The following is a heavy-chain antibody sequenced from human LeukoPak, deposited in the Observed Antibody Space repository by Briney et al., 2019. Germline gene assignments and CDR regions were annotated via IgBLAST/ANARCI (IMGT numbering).Heavy chain of an antibody. CDR2: IYYSGNT. CDR1: GGSITYSYY. J-gene: IGHJ4*02. CDR3: ARDNDFFDY. Sequence: SETLSLTCTVSGGSITYSYYWSWIRQPPGKGLEWIGYIYYSGNTNIDPSLKSRVTMSLDTSKNQFSLKLTSVTAADTAVYYCARDNDFFDYWGQGTLVTVSS. V-gene: IGHV4-59*12.